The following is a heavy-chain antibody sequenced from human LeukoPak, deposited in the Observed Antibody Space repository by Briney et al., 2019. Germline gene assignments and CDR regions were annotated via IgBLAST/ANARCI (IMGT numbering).Heavy chain of an antibody. V-gene: IGHV4-34*01. CDR1: GGSFSGYY. CDR2: INHSGST. CDR3: ARGDNTRLFDY. Sequence: PSETLSLTCAVYGGSFSGYYWSLIRQPPGKGLEWIGEINHSGSTNYNPSLKSRVTISVDTSKNQFSLKLSSVTAADTAVYYCARGDNTRLFDYWGQGTLVTVSS. J-gene: IGHJ4*02. D-gene: IGHD6-6*01.